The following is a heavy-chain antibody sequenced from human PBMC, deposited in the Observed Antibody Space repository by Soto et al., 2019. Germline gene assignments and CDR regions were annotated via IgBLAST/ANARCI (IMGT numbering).Heavy chain of an antibody. V-gene: IGHV3-48*01. Sequence: PGGSLRLSCEAPGFTFSSYSITWAGQPPGKGLEWVSYISSSSSTIYQADSEKGRFTMARDHAKNSLYVHMKSMSAEDTAVSYWTSVVRQLHVPFWGPGTLVTV. CDR2: ISSSSSTI. D-gene: IGHD2-2*01. CDR3: TSVVRQLHVPF. J-gene: IGHJ2*01. CDR1: GFTFSSYS.